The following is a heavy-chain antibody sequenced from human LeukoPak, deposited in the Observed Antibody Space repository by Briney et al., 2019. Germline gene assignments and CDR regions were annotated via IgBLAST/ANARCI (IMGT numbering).Heavy chain of an antibody. V-gene: IGHV3-23*01. D-gene: IGHD6-19*01. CDR1: GFTFSSYA. Sequence: GGSLRLSCAASGFTFSSYAMTWVRQAPGRGLEWVSAISGNGVSTYYADSVKGRFTISRDYSENTLYLQMNSLRAEDTAVYYCAKDLYSGWNTNYYYYYMDVWGKGTMVTVSS. CDR2: ISGNGVST. CDR3: AKDLYSGWNTNYYYYYMDV. J-gene: IGHJ6*03.